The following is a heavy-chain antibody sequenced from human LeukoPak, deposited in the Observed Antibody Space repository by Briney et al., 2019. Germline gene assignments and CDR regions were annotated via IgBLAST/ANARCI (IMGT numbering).Heavy chain of an antibody. V-gene: IGHV4-30-4*08. CDR3: ASTPDYYDSSGYSDY. CDR2: IYYSGST. J-gene: IGHJ4*02. Sequence: SETLSLTCTVSGGSISRGDYYWSWIRQPPGKGLEWIGYIYYSGSTYYNPSLKSRVTISVDTSKNQFSLKLSSVTAADTTVYYCASTPDYYDSSGYSDYWGQGTLVTVSS. CDR1: GGSISRGDYY. D-gene: IGHD3-22*01.